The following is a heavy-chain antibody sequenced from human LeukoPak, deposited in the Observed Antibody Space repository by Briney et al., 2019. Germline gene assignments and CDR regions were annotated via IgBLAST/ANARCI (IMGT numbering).Heavy chain of an antibody. D-gene: IGHD1-1*01. J-gene: IGHJ6*03. Sequence: QPSETLSLTCTVSGGSISSYYWSWIRQPAGKGLEWIGRISTSGSTNYNPSLKSRVTMSVDTSKNQFSLKLSSVTAADTAVYYCARGELEPADYYYYYYMDVWGKGTTVTVSS. CDR2: ISTSGST. V-gene: IGHV4-4*07. CDR1: GGSISSYY. CDR3: ARGELEPADYYYYYYMDV.